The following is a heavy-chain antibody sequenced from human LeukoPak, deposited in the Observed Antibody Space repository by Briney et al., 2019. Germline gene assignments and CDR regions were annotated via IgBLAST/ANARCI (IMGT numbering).Heavy chain of an antibody. CDR2: ISWNSGNL. CDR1: GFTFDDYA. Sequence: GGSLRLSCVVSGFTFDDYAMHWVRQPPGKGLEWVSGISWNSGNLGYVDSVRGRVTISRDNAKNSLYLHMNSLRTEDTALYYCARDISAGSTFTLDYWGQGILATVSS. V-gene: IGHV3-9*01. CDR3: ARDISAGSTFTLDY. J-gene: IGHJ4*02. D-gene: IGHD2-15*01.